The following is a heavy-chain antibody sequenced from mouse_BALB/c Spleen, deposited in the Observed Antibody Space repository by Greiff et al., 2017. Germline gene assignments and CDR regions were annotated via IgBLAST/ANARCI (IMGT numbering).Heavy chain of an antibody. CDR1: GYSFTGYY. V-gene: IGHV1-14*01. CDR3: ARGDYDRAWFAY. CDR2: INPYNDGT. J-gene: IGHJ3*01. Sequence: VQLKESGPELVKTGASVKISCKASGYSFTGYYMHWVKQKPGQGLEWIGYINPYNDGTKYNEKFKGKATLTSDKSSSTAYMELSSLTSEDSAVYYCARGDYDRAWFAYWGQGTLVTVSA. D-gene: IGHD2-4*01.